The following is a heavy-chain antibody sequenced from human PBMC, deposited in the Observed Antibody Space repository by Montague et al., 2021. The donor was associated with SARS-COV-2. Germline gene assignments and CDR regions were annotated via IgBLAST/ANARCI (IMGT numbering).Heavy chain of an antibody. V-gene: IGHV4-39*01. D-gene: IGHD3-10*01. CDR2: IFYDGST. J-gene: IGHJ2*01. CDR1: GGSISSRTYY. CDR3: ARHGPNDYYHSRYFDL. Sequence: TLSLTCIVSGGSISSRTYYWGWIRPPPGQGLEWIGSIFYDGSTYYNPSLKSRVTISVDTSKNQFSLNLSSVTAADTAVYYCARHGPNDYYHSRYFDLWGRGTLVTVSS.